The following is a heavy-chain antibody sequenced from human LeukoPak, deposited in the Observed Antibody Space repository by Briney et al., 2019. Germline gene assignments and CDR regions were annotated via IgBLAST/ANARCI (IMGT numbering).Heavy chain of an antibody. D-gene: IGHD6-13*01. CDR1: GFTFSSYA. Sequence: SGGSLRLSCAASGFTFSSYAMHWVRQAPGKGLEWVAVISYDGSNKYYADSVKGRFTIPRDNSKNTLYLQMNSLRAEDTAVYYCARAAAAATYYYYYYMDVWGKGTTVTVSS. J-gene: IGHJ6*03. CDR3: ARAAAAATYYYYYYMDV. V-gene: IGHV3-30*01. CDR2: ISYDGSNK.